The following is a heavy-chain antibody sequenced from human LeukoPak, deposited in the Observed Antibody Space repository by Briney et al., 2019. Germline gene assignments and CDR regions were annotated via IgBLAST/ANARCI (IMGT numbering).Heavy chain of an antibody. CDR1: GFTFSSYW. CDR3: ARERDSRIQLWLCYFDY. V-gene: IGHV3-7*01. CDR2: IKQDGSEK. J-gene: IGHJ4*02. Sequence: GGSLRLSCAASGFTFSSYWMSWVRQAPGKGLEWVANIKQDGSEKYYVDSVKGRFTISRDNAKNSLYLQMNSLRAEDTTVYYCARERDSRIQLWLCYFDYWGQGTLVTVSS. D-gene: IGHD5-18*01.